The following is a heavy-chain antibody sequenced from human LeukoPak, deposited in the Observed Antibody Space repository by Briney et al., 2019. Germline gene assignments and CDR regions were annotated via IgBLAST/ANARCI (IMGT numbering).Heavy chain of an antibody. V-gene: IGHV4-39*07. J-gene: IGHJ4*02. CDR2: IYYSGST. D-gene: IGHD5-18*01. CDR3: ARETRRGYSYGYPHLDY. Sequence: SETLSLTCTVSGGSISSSNDYWGWIRQPPGKGLEWIGSIYYSGSTYYNPSLKSRVTISVDTSKNQFSLKLSSVTAADTAVYYCARETRRGYSYGYPHLDYWGQGTLVTVSS. CDR1: GGSISSSNDY.